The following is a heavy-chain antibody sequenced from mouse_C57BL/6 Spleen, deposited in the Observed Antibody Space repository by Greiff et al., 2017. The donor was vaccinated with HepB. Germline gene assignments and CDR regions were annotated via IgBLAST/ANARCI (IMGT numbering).Heavy chain of an antibody. J-gene: IGHJ2*01. CDR1: GYSITSGYY. V-gene: IGHV3-6*01. Sequence: VQLKESGPGLVKPSQSLSLTCSVTGYSITSGYYWNWIRQFPGNKLEWMGYISYDGSNNYNPSLKNRISITRDTSKNQFFLKLNSVTTEDTATYYCARGDYDYDFDYWGQGTTLTVSS. CDR2: ISYDGSN. D-gene: IGHD2-4*01. CDR3: ARGDYDYDFDY.